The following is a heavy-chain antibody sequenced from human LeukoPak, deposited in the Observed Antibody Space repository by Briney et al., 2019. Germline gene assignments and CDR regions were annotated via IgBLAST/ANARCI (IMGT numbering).Heavy chain of an antibody. CDR1: GGSFSGYY. V-gene: IGHV4-34*01. D-gene: IGHD3-10*01. J-gene: IGHJ4*02. CDR3: ARDTVQGRYFDY. CDR2: INHSGST. Sequence: PSETLSLTCAVYGGSFSGYYWSWIRQPPGKGLEWIGEINHSGSTNYNASLKSRVTISVDTSKNQFSLKLSSVTAADTAVYYCARDTVQGRYFDYWGQGTLVTVSS.